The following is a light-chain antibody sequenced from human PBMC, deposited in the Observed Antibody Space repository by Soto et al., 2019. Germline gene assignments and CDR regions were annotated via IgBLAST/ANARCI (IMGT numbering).Light chain of an antibody. Sequence: IQLTQSPSFLSTSVGDRVTITCRASQSISSWLAWYQQKPGKAPKLLIYDASSLESGVPSRFSGSGSGTEFTLTISSLQPDDFATYYCQQYNSYPWTFGQGTKVDIK. CDR3: QQYNSYPWT. CDR2: DAS. V-gene: IGKV1-5*01. J-gene: IGKJ1*01. CDR1: QSISSW.